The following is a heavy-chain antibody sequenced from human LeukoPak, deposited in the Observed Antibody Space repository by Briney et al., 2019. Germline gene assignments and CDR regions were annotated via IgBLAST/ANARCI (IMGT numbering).Heavy chain of an antibody. V-gene: IGHV3-30-3*01. J-gene: IGHJ1*01. Sequence: GGSLRLSCAASGFTFSRYAMYWVRQAPGKGLEWVAVMSYDGSSKYYADSVKGRFTISRDNSKNTLYLQMNSLRTEDTAVYYCAKVLGGHCSSTSCSLQHWGKGTLVTVSS. CDR3: AKVLGGHCSSTSCSLQH. CDR1: GFTFSRYA. CDR2: MSYDGSSK. D-gene: IGHD2-2*01.